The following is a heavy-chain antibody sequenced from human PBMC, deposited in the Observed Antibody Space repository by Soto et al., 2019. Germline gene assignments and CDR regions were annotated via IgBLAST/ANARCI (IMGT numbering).Heavy chain of an antibody. CDR2: IYYSGST. Sequence: SETLSLTCTVSGGSISSGGYYWSWIRQHPGKGLEWIGYIYYSGSTYYKPSLKSRVTISVDTSKKQFSLKLSSVTAADTAVYYCARVFSDSSSFFDPWGQGTLVTVSS. CDR3: ARVFSDSSSFFDP. CDR1: GGSISSGGYY. D-gene: IGHD6-13*01. V-gene: IGHV4-31*03. J-gene: IGHJ5*02.